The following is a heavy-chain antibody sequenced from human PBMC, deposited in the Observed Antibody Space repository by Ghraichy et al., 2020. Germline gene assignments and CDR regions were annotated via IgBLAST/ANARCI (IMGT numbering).Heavy chain of an antibody. J-gene: IGHJ4*02. CDR3: ARGSRSSLLDY. CDR1: GGSFSGYY. Sequence: SQTLSLTCAVYGGSFSGYYWSWIRQPPGKGLEWIGEINHSGSTNYNPSLKSRVTLSVDTSKNQFSLKLSPVTAADTAVYYCARGSRSSLLDYWGQGTLVTVSS. V-gene: IGHV4-34*01. D-gene: IGHD6-6*01. CDR2: INHSGST.